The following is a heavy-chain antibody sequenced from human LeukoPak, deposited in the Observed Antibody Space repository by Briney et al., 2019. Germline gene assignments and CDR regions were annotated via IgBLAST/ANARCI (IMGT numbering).Heavy chain of an antibody. Sequence: PGRSLRLSCAASGFTFSSYGMHWVRQAPGKGLEWVAVISYDGSNKYYADSVKGRFTISRDNSKNTLYLQMKSLRAEDTAVYYCAKDWSTYYYYYGMDVWGQGTTVTVSS. V-gene: IGHV3-30*18. CDR2: ISYDGSNK. J-gene: IGHJ6*02. CDR1: GFTFSSYG. CDR3: AKDWSTYYYYYGMDV.